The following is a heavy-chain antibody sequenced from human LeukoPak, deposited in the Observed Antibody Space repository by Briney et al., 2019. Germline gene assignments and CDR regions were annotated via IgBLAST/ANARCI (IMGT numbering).Heavy chain of an antibody. D-gene: IGHD2-2*01. CDR3: AREVWPTSGLDV. CDR1: GGSISSDGHY. Sequence: SETLSLTCTVSGGSISSDGHYWRWIRQLPGEGLEWIGYVYYRGTTQYNPSLKSRVTISADTSNNQFSLSLRSVTAADSAVYHCAREVWPTSGLDVWGQGTTVTVSS. CDR2: VYYRGTT. V-gene: IGHV4-31*03. J-gene: IGHJ6*02.